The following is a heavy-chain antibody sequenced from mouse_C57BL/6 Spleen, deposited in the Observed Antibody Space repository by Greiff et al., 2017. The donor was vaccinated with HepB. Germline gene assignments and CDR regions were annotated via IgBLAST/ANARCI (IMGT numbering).Heavy chain of an antibody. CDR1: GFTFSSYA. Sequence: EVHLVESGGGLVKPGGSLKLSCAASGFTFSSYAMSWVRRTPEKRLEWVATISDGGSYTYYPDNVKGRFTISRDNAKNNLYLQMSHLKSEDTAMYYCARDQYDYDGAWFAYWGQGTLVTVSA. CDR2: ISDGGSYT. J-gene: IGHJ3*01. V-gene: IGHV5-4*01. D-gene: IGHD2-4*01. CDR3: ARDQYDYDGAWFAY.